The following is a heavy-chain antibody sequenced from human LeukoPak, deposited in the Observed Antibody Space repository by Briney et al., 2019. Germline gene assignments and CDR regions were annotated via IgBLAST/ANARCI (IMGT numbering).Heavy chain of an antibody. D-gene: IGHD6-13*01. CDR1: GGSISSYY. CDR3: ARITGYSSSWYASDP. V-gene: IGHV4-59*01. CDR2: IYYSGST. J-gene: IGHJ5*02. Sequence: SETLSLTCTVSGGSISSYYWSWIRQPPGKGLEWIGYIYYSGSTNYNPSLKSRVTISVDTSKNQFSLKLSSVTAADTAVYYCARITGYSSSWYASDPWGQGTLVTVSS.